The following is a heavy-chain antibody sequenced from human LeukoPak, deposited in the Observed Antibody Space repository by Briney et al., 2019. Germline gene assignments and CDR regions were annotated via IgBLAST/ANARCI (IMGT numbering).Heavy chain of an antibody. CDR1: GFTFDDYA. CDR2: ISWNSDNI. Sequence: PGRSLRLSCAASGFTFDDYAMHWVRQVPGKGLEWVSCISWNSDNIGYADSVKGRFTISRDNAKNSLYLQMSSLRPEDTALYFCAKELMVRGVIWDNYYGMDVWGQGTTVTVS. CDR3: AKELMVRGVIWDNYYGMDV. V-gene: IGHV3-9*01. J-gene: IGHJ6*02. D-gene: IGHD3-10*01.